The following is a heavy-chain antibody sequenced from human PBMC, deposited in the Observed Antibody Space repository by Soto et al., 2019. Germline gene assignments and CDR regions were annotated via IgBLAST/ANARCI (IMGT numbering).Heavy chain of an antibody. CDR2: INHSGST. CDR3: ASTSYTDCSSAVGGWFDP. CDR1: RGSFSGYY. V-gene: IGHV4-34*01. J-gene: IGHJ5*02. Sequence: RASETLSLTCAVYRGSFSGYYWSWIRQPPGKGLEWIGEINHSGSTNYNPSLKSRVTISVDTSKNQFSLKLSSVTAADSAVYYCASTSYTDCSSAVGGWFDPWGQGALVTVSS. D-gene: IGHD6-6*01.